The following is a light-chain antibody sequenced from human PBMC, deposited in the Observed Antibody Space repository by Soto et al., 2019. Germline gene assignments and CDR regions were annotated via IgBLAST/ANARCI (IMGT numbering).Light chain of an antibody. CDR3: QQSFSTPQT. CDR1: QSINIY. J-gene: IGKJ4*01. V-gene: IGKV1-39*01. CDR2: VAS. Sequence: DIQMTQSPSSLSASVGDSVIITCRASQSINIYLSWYQQKPGKAPKLLINVASTLQGGVPSRFSGSGSGTEFTLAISSLQPEDSATYDCQQSFSTPQTFGGGTRVEIK.